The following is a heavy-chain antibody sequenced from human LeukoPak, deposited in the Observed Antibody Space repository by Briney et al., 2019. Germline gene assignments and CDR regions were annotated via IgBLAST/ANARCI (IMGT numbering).Heavy chain of an antibody. D-gene: IGHD3-22*01. CDR3: AKDSADYYDSSGPFDY. CDR2: IRYDGSNK. CDR1: GFTFSSYG. V-gene: IGHV3-30*02. Sequence: GGSLRLSCAASGFTFSSYGMHWVRQAPGKGLEWVAFIRYDGSNKYYADSVKGRFTISRDNSKNTLYLQMNSLRAEDTAVYYCAKDSADYYDSSGPFDYWGQGTLVTVSS. J-gene: IGHJ4*02.